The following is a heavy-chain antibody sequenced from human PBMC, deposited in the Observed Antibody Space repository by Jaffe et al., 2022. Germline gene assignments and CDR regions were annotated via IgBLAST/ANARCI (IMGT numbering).Heavy chain of an antibody. CDR3: AKAISVAGLGYYYMDV. D-gene: IGHD6-19*01. CDR1: GFTFSSYG. V-gene: IGHV3-30*02. Sequence: QVQLVESGGGVVQPGGSLRLSCAASGFTFSSYGMHWVRQAPGKGLEWVAFIRYDGSNKYYADSVKGRFTISRDNSKNTLYLQMNSLRAEDTAVYYCAKAISVAGLGYYYMDVWGKGTTVTVSS. CDR2: IRYDGSNK. J-gene: IGHJ6*03.